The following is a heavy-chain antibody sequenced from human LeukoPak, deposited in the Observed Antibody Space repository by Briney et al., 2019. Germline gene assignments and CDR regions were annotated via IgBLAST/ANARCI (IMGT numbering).Heavy chain of an antibody. CDR2: ISAYNGNT. CDR1: GCTFTSYG. CDR3: ARTRTVVRWAGGDY. J-gene: IGHJ4*02. D-gene: IGHD4-23*01. V-gene: IGHV1-18*01. Sequence: ASVKVSCKASGCTFTSYGNSWVRQAPGQGLEWMGWISAYNGNTNYAQKLQGRVTMTTDTSTSTAYMELRSLRSDDTAVYYCARTRTVVRWAGGDYWGQGTLVTVSS.